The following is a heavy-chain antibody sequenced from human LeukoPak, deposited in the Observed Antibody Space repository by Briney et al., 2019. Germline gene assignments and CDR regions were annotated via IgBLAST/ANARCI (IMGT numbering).Heavy chain of an antibody. J-gene: IGHJ4*02. CDR2: ISGSGGST. CDR1: GLTFSSHW. Sequence: GGSLRLSCAASGLTFSSHWMHWVRQAPGKGLEWVSAISGSGGSTYYADSVKGRFTISRDNSKNTLYLQMNSLRAEDTAVYYCAKASSGYYYFDYWGQGTLVTVSS. D-gene: IGHD3-22*01. V-gene: IGHV3-23*01. CDR3: AKASSGYYYFDY.